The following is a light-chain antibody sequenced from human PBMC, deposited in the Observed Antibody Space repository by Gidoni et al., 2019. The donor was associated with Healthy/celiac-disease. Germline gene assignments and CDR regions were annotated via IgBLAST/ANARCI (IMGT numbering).Light chain of an antibody. CDR1: QSVSSY. CDR3: QQRSNWPYT. CDR2: DAS. J-gene: IGKJ2*01. V-gene: IGKV3-11*01. Sequence: PATLSLSPGERATLSCRASQSVSSYLAWYQQKPGQAPRLLIYDASNRATVIPARFSGSGSGTDFTLTISSLEPEDFAVYYCQQRSNWPYTFGQGTKLEIK.